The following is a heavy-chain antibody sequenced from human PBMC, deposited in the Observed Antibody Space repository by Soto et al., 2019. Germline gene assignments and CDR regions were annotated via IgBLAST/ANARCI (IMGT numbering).Heavy chain of an antibody. CDR1: GFTFDDYA. CDR2: ISWNSGSI. D-gene: IGHD2-15*01. V-gene: IGHV3-9*01. CDR3: AKEMVDCSGGSCNWDAFDI. J-gene: IGHJ3*02. Sequence: EVQLVESGGGLVQPGRSVRLSCAASGFTFDDYAMHWVRQAPGKGLEWVSGISWNSGSIGYADSVKGRFTISRDNAKNSLYLQMNSLRAEDTALYYCAKEMVDCSGGSCNWDAFDIWGQGTMVTVSS.